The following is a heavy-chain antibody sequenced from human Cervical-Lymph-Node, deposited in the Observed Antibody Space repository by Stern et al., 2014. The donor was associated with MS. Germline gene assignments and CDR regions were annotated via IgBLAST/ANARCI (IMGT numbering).Heavy chain of an antibody. V-gene: IGHV3-30*03. CDR3: ARDTGDFGGNLLY. CDR2: ISYDGSNK. CDR1: GFTFSSYG. Sequence: QVQLVESGGGVVQSGRSLRLSCEASGFTFSSYGLHWVRQAPGKGLEWGGLISYDGSNKLYAESVKGRFSISRDNSKNTVFLQVSTLRPEDTAVYYCARDTGDFGGNLLYWGQGTLVTVSS. J-gene: IGHJ4*02. D-gene: IGHD4-23*01.